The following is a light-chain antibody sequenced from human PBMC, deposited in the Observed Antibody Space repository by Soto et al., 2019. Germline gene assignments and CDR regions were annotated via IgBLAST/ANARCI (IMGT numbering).Light chain of an antibody. CDR1: SSDVGGYNY. Sequence: QSALTQPASVSGSPGQSITISCTGTSSDVGGYNYVSWYQQHPDKAPKLMIYEVSNRPSGVSNRFSGSKSGNTASLTISGLPAEDEADYYCSSYTSSSTPVFGGGTQLTVL. V-gene: IGLV2-14*01. CDR3: SSYTSSSTPV. CDR2: EVS. J-gene: IGLJ2*01.